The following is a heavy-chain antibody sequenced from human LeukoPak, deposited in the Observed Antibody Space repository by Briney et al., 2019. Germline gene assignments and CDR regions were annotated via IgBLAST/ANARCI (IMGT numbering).Heavy chain of an antibody. CDR1: GGSISSGGYY. Sequence: SSQTLSLTCTVSGGSISSGGYYWSWIRQHPGKGLEWIGYIYYSGSTYYNPSLKSRVTISVDTSKNQFSLKLSSVTAADTAVYYCARELLYYDSSGYSYYFDFWGQGTLLTVSS. J-gene: IGHJ4*02. CDR2: IYYSGST. D-gene: IGHD3-22*01. CDR3: ARELLYYDSSGYSYYFDF. V-gene: IGHV4-31*03.